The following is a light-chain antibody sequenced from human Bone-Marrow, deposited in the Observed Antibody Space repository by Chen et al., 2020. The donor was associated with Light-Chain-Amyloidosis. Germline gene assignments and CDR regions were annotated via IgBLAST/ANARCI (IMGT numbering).Light chain of an antibody. Sequence: DVVMTQSPLSLPATLGQPASISCRSSQSLVHSNGNTYLNWFQQRPGQSPRRLIYQVSNRDSGVPDRFSGSGSGTDFTLKISKVEAEDVGVYYCMQGTHWPPFTFGPGTKVDIK. CDR3: MQGTHWPPFT. J-gene: IGKJ3*01. V-gene: IGKV2-30*02. CDR1: QSLVHSNGNTY. CDR2: QVS.